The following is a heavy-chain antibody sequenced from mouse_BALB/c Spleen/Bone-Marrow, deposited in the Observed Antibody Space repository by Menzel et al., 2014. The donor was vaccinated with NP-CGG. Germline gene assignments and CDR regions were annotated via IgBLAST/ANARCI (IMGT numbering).Heavy chain of an antibody. Sequence: VQLQQSGAELVKPGASVKLSCKASGYTFTSYYMYWVKQRPGQGLEWFGEINPSNGGTNFNEKFKNKATLTVDKSSSTAYMQLSSLTSEDSTVYYCTRSLYYYPAYWGQGTLVSVST. CDR1: GYTFTSYY. CDR2: INPSNGGT. J-gene: IGHJ3*01. D-gene: IGHD1-1*01. V-gene: IGHV1-53*01. CDR3: TRSLYYYPAY.